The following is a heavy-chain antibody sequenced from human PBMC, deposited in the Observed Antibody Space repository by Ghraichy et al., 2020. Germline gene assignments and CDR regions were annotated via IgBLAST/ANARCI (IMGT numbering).Heavy chain of an antibody. D-gene: IGHD6-13*01. J-gene: IGHJ4*02. CDR2: ISYDGSIK. CDR3: AKEAGSSSWNYYFDY. V-gene: IGHV3-30*18. Sequence: GGSLRLSCAASGFTFSTYGVHWVRQAPGKGLEWVAVISYDGSIKYYADSVKGRFTISRDNSKNTLYLQMNSLRAEDTAVYYCAKEAGSSSWNYYFDYWGQGTLVTVSS. CDR1: GFTFSTYG.